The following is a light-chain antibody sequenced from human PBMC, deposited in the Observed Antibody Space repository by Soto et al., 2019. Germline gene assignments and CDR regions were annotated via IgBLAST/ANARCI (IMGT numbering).Light chain of an antibody. CDR1: QSVNSH. J-gene: IGKJ1*01. CDR2: DAS. CDR3: QQRSNWTPT. Sequence: EIVLTQSPATLSLSPGERATLSCRASQSVNSHLAWFQQKAGQAPRLLIYDASNRATGIPARFSGSGSGTGFTLTISSLEPEDFAVYYCQQRSNWTPTFGQGTKVDIX. V-gene: IGKV3-11*01.